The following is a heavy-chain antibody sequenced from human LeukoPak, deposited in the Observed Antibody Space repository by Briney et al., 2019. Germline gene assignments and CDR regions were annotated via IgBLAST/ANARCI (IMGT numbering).Heavy chain of an antibody. D-gene: IGHD1-1*01. CDR1: GFTFSSYE. V-gene: IGHV3-13*01. CDR2: IGTASDT. CDR3: ARGLPRGKYYYMDV. Sequence: GGSLRLSCAASGFTFSSYEMNWVRQPTGQGLEWVSTIGTASDTYYPGSVEGRFTLSRDNAKNSLYLQMNSLTAGDTAVYYCARGLPRGKYYYMDVWGKGTTVTVSS. J-gene: IGHJ6*03.